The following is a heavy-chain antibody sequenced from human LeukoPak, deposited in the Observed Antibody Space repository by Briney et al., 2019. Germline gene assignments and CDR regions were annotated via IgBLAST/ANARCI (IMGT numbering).Heavy chain of an antibody. CDR3: ARGVPTTVTLVAYYYYYYMDV. V-gene: IGHV1-18*01. D-gene: IGHD4-11*01. J-gene: IGHJ6*03. Sequence: ASMKVSCKASGYTFTSYGISWVRQAPGQGLEWMGWISAYNGNTNYAQKLQGRVTMTTDTSTSTAYMELRSLRSDDTAVYYCARGVPTTVTLVAYYYYYYMDVWGKGTTVAVSS. CDR2: ISAYNGNT. CDR1: GYTFTSYG.